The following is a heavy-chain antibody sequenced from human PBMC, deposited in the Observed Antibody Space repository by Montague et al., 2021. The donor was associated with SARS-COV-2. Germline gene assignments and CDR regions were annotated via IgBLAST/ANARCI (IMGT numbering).Heavy chain of an antibody. J-gene: IGHJ4*02. CDR1: GGSISSYY. CDR2: IYYSGST. Sequence: SETLSLTCTVSGGSISSYYWSWIRQPPGKGLEWIGYIYYSGSTNYNPSLKSRVIISVDTSKNQFSLKLSSVTAADTAVYYCARVGAYGDYPTPPTFDYWGQGTLVTVSS. V-gene: IGHV4-59*08. D-gene: IGHD4-17*01. CDR3: ARVGAYGDYPTPPTFDY.